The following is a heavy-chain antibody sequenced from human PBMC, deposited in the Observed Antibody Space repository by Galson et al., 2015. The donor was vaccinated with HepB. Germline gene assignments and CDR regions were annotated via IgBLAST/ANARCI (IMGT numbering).Heavy chain of an antibody. CDR2: INTNTGNP. J-gene: IGHJ6*03. CDR1: GCTFTSYA. CDR3: ARALDQRRGGYDFWSGYYGYYYYMDV. D-gene: IGHD3-3*01. Sequence: SVKVSCKASGCTFTSYAMNWVRQAPGQGLEWMGWINTNTGNPTYAQGFTGRFVFSLDTSVSTAYLQISSLKAEDTAVYYCARALDQRRGGYDFWSGYYGYYYYMDVWGKGTTVTVSS. V-gene: IGHV7-4-1*02.